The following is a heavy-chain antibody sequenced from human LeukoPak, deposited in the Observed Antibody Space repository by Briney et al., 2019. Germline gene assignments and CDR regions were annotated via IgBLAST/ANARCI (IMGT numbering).Heavy chain of an antibody. J-gene: IGHJ4*02. CDR1: GGSFSGYY. Sequence: PSETLSLTCAVYGGSFSGYYWSWIRQPPGKGLEWVANIKQDGSEKYYVDSVKGRFTISRDNAKNSLYLQMNSLRAEDTAVYYCASMLTHWGQGTLVTVSS. V-gene: IGHV3-7*01. CDR2: IKQDGSEK. CDR3: ASMLTH. D-gene: IGHD2-8*01.